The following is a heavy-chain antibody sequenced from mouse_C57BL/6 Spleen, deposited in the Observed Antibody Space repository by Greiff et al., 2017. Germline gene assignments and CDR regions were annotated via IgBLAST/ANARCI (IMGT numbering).Heavy chain of an antibody. V-gene: IGHV1-39*01. CDR3: ARSHYGSRAYYAMDY. CDR1: GYSFTDYN. Sequence: VQLKESGPELVKPGASVKISCKASGYSFTDYNMNWVKQSNGESLEWIGVINPNYGTTSYNQKFKGKATLTVDQSSSTAYMQLNSLTSEDSAVYYCARSHYGSRAYYAMDYWGQGTSVTVSS. CDR2: INPNYGTT. J-gene: IGHJ4*01. D-gene: IGHD1-1*01.